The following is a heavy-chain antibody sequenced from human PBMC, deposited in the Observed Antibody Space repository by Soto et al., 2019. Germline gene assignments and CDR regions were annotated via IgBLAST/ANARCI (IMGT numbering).Heavy chain of an antibody. Sequence: EVQLVESGGGVIQPGGSLRLSCTASGFTFNMYWMHWVRQVAGKGLVWVSWFGITGKSGDYADSVKGRFTISRDNARNSVHLQMSSLRDEDTAVYYCARDHYYAFDIWGQGTMVTVS. D-gene: IGHD1-26*01. V-gene: IGHV3-74*01. CDR1: GFTFNMYW. J-gene: IGHJ3*02. CDR3: ARDHYYAFDI. CDR2: FGITGKSG.